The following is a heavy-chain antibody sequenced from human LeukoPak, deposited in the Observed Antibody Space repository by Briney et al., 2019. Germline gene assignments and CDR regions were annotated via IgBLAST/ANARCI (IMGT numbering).Heavy chain of an antibody. J-gene: IGHJ6*03. Sequence: SETLSLTCTVSGGSISSYYWSWIRQPAGKGLEWIGRIYTSGNTKYNPSLKSRVTMSVDTSKNQFSLKLSSVTAADTAVYYCARDPGEEAFYYYYMDVWGKGTTVTVSS. CDR2: IYTSGNT. V-gene: IGHV4-4*07. CDR3: ARDPGEEAFYYYYMDV. CDR1: GGSISSYY.